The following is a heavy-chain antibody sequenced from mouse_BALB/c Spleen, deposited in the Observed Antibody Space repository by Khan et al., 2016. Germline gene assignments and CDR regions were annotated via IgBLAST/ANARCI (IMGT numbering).Heavy chain of an antibody. J-gene: IGHJ4*01. Sequence: VQLQESGPGLVQPSQSLSITCPVSGFSLISYGVHWVRQSPGEGLEWLGVIWSGGTIDYNAAFISRLSLSKDNSESQVFFKMNSLQPSDTAIYXAAIDDNVEEHFYDMDYWGQGAAVTVS. V-gene: IGHV2-2*02. CDR2: IWSGGTI. D-gene: IGHD1-3*01. CDR3: AIDDNVEEHFYDMDY. CDR1: GFSLISYG.